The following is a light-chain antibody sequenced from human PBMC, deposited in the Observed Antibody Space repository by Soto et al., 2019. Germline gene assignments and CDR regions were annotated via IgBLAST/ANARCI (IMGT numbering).Light chain of an antibody. CDR2: VNI. CDR3: QSYDSSLSGV. CDR1: RSNIGAGYD. V-gene: IGLV1-40*01. Sequence: QSVLTQPPSVSGAPGQRVTISCTGSRSNIGAGYDVHWYQQLPGTAPKLLIYVNINRPSGVPDRFSGSKSGTSASLAITGLQAEDEADYYCQSYDSSLSGVFGGGTKLPVL. J-gene: IGLJ2*01.